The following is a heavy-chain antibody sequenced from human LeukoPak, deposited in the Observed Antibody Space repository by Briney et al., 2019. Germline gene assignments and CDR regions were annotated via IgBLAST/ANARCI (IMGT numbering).Heavy chain of an antibody. V-gene: IGHV4-38-2*02. J-gene: IGHJ3*02. Sequence: SETLSLTCTVSGYSISSGYYWGWIRQPPGKGLEGIGTIYHSGSTYYNPSLKSRATLSVDTSKNQFSLKLSSVTASDTPVYYCARDRATIAADAFDIWNQGTMVTVSS. D-gene: IGHD6-25*01. CDR1: GYSISSGYY. CDR2: IYHSGST. CDR3: ARDRATIAADAFDI.